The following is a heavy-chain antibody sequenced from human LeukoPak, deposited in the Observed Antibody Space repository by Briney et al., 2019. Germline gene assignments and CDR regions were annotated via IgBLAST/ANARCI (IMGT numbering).Heavy chain of an antibody. CDR3: ARGGGVTTALTDY. V-gene: IGHV4-31*03. J-gene: IGHJ4*02. CDR2: IYYSGST. Sequence: SETLSLTCTVSGGSISSGGYYWSWIRQHPGKGLKWIGYIYYSGSTYYNPSLKSRVTISVDTSKNQFSLKLSSVTAADTAVYYCARGGGVTTALTDYWGQGTLVTVSS. D-gene: IGHD4-17*01. CDR1: GGSISSGGYY.